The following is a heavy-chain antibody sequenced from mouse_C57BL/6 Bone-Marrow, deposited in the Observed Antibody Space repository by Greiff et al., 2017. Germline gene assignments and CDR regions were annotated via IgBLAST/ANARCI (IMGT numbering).Heavy chain of an antibody. D-gene: IGHD1-1*01. J-gene: IGHJ2*01. CDR3: TRRGITTVDY. CDR1: GYTFTDYE. Sequence: SGAELVRPGASVTLSCKASGYTFTDYEMHWVKQTPVHGLEWIGAIDPETGGTAYNQKFKGKAILTADKSSSTAYMELRSLTSEDSAVYYCTRRGITTVDYWGQGTTLTVSS. CDR2: IDPETGGT. V-gene: IGHV1-15*01.